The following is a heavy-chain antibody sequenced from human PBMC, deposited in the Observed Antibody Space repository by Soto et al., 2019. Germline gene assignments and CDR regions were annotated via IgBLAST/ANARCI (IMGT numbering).Heavy chain of an antibody. CDR1: GHTFTSYG. CDR2: ISAYNGNT. Sequence: ASVKVSCKASGHTFTSYGISWVRQAPGQGLEWMGWISAYNGNTNYAQKLQGRVTMTTDTSTSTAYMELRSLRSDDTAVNYCARDSSKPVAAAVPFDYWGQGTLVTVSS. J-gene: IGHJ4*02. D-gene: IGHD6-13*01. V-gene: IGHV1-18*01. CDR3: ARDSSKPVAAAVPFDY.